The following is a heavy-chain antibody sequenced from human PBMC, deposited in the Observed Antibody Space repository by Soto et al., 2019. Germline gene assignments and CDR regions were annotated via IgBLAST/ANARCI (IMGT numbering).Heavy chain of an antibody. CDR3: AKGEIDP. J-gene: IGHJ5*02. V-gene: IGHV3-30*18. CDR1: GFTFSSYG. Sequence: QVQLVESGGGVVQPGRSLRLSCAASGFTFSSYGMHWVRQAPGKGLEWVAVISYDGSNKYYADSVKGRFTISRDNSKNTLYLQMNSLRAEDTAVYYCAKGEIDPWGQGTLVTVSS. CDR2: ISYDGSNK.